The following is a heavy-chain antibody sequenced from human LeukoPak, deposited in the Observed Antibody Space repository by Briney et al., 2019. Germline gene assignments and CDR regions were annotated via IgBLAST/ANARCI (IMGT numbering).Heavy chain of an antibody. Sequence: SETLSLTCTVYGGSFSGYYWSWIRQPPGKGLEWIGEINHSGSTNYNPSLKSRVTISVDTSKNQFSLKLSSVTAADTAVYYCASLPTVYSRGYLALWGQGTLVTVSS. CDR3: ASLPTVYSRGYLAL. CDR2: INHSGST. J-gene: IGHJ4*02. V-gene: IGHV4-34*01. CDR1: GGSFSGYY. D-gene: IGHD3-22*01.